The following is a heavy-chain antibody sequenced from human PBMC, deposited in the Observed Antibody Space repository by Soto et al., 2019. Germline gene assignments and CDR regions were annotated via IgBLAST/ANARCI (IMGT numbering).Heavy chain of an antibody. CDR1: GFSLTTSGMS. D-gene: IGHD3-22*01. J-gene: IGHJ6*02. Sequence: SGPTLVNPTQTLTLTCTCSGFSLTTSGMSVSWIRQPPGKALEWLAFIDWDGDKHYTTSLKTRLTLSRDTTKNQVVLAMTNMDPVDTATYYCARTLARSGYYGSFFYYGMDVWGQGTPVTVSS. V-gene: IGHV2-70*01. CDR3: ARTLARSGYYGSFFYYGMDV. CDR2: IDWDGDK.